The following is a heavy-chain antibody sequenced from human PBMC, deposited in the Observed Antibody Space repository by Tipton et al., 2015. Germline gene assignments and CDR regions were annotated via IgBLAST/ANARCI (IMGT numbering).Heavy chain of an antibody. Sequence: SLRLSCAASGFTFSTYGMNWVRQAPGKGLEWVANIRQDGTEKYYVDSVKGRFTISRDNAKNSLYLQMNSLRVEDTAVYYCARGRAAYDYGDYGGFDPWGQGTLVIVSS. V-gene: IGHV3-7*03. CDR3: ARGRAAYDYGDYGGFDP. D-gene: IGHD4-17*01. CDR1: GFTFSTYG. J-gene: IGHJ5*02. CDR2: IRQDGTEK.